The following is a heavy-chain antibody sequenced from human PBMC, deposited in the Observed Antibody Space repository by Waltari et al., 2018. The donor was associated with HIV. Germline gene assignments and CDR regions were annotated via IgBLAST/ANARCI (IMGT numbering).Heavy chain of an antibody. CDR3: AREKSAPRYHIAAAGHNCFDP. V-gene: IGHV1-46*01. Sequence: QVQLVQSGAEVKKPGASVKVSCKASGYTFTSYYMHWVRQAPGQGLEWMGIRDPRGRTTSNAQEFQGRVTMTKDTSTSTVYMELSSLGSEDTAVYYCAREKSAPRYHIAAAGHNCFDPWGQGTLVTVSS. D-gene: IGHD6-13*01. CDR2: RDPRGRTT. J-gene: IGHJ5*02. CDR1: GYTFTSYY.